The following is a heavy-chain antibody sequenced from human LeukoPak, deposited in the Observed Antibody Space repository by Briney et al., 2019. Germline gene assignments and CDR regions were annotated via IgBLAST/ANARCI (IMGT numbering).Heavy chain of an antibody. CDR1: GFTFSTYG. CDR2: ISYDGNNK. D-gene: IGHD6-13*01. Sequence: GGSLRLSCAASGFTFSTYGMHWVRQAPGKGLEWVAVISYDGNNKYYADSVKGRFTISRDNPKNTLYLQINTLRDEDTGVYYCAKDGTHSSNWYPDYWGQGTLVTVSS. CDR3: AKDGTHSSNWYPDY. V-gene: IGHV3-30*18. J-gene: IGHJ4*02.